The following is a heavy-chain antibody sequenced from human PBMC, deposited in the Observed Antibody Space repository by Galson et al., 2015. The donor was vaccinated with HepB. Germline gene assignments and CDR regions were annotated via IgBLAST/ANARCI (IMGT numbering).Heavy chain of an antibody. Sequence: CAISGDSVSSNSAAWNWIRQSPSRGLEWLGRTFHRSMWKNDYAIFVSGRITINPDTSENQFSLQLNSVTPEDTAVYYCTRDLSMRFDYWGQGTMVTVSS. CDR1: GDSVSSNSAA. CDR2: TFHRSMWKN. J-gene: IGHJ4*02. V-gene: IGHV6-1*01. CDR3: TRDLSMRFDY. D-gene: IGHD2/OR15-2a*01.